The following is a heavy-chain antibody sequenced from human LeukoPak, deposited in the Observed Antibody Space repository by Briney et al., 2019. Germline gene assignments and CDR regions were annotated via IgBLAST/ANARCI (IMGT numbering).Heavy chain of an antibody. V-gene: IGHV3-30-3*01. D-gene: IGHD2-2*01. CDR3: ARDPSNPVCSSTSCPYYYYYGMDV. J-gene: IGHJ6*02. CDR2: ISYDGSNK. Sequence: PGGSLRLSCAASGFTFSSYAMHWVRQAPGKGLEWVAVISYDGSNKYYADSVKGRFTISRDNSKNTLYLQMNSLRAEDTAVYYCARDPSNPVCSSTSCPYYYYYGMDVWGQGTTVTVSS. CDR1: GFTFSSYA.